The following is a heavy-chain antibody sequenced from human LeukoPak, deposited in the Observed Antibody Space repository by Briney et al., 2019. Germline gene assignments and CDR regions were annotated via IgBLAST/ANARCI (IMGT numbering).Heavy chain of an antibody. CDR1: GGTFSSYA. CDR2: IIPILGIA. D-gene: IGHD3-22*01. CDR3: AREPGPYYYYDSSGYLIY. J-gene: IGHJ4*02. V-gene: IGHV1-69*04. Sequence: GASVKVSCKASGGTFSSYAISWVRQAPGQGLEWMGRIIPILGIASYAQKFQGRATITADKSTSTAYMELSSLRSEDTAVYYCAREPGPYYYYDSSGYLIYWGQGTLVTVSS.